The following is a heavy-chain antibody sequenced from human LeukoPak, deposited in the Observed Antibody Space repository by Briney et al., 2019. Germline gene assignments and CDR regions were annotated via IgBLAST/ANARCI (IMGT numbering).Heavy chain of an antibody. CDR1: GFTFSSYW. J-gene: IGHJ4*02. Sequence: PGGSLRLSCAASGFTFSSYWMSWVRQAPGKGLEWVANIKQDGSEKYYVDSVKGRFTISRDNSKNTLYLQMNSLRAEDTAVYYCTRGPGSTWYSDYWGQGTLVTVSS. CDR3: TRGPGSTWYSDY. D-gene: IGHD6-13*01. CDR2: IKQDGSEK. V-gene: IGHV3-7*01.